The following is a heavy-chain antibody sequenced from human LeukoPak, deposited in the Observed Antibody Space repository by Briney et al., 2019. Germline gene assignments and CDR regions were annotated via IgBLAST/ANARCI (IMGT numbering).Heavy chain of an antibody. CDR1: GYSFTTYH. D-gene: IGHD2-21*02. J-gene: IGHJ4*02. CDR2: MNPYTGDR. CDR3: ARTTSLTASGYDC. Sequence: RASVKVSCKTSGYSFTTYHINWVRQASGQGLEWLGWMNPYTGDRGYAQRFQGRLSITSDTSISTAYMEPGSLKSDDTAVYFCARTTSLTASGYDCWGQGTLVTVSS. V-gene: IGHV1-8*03.